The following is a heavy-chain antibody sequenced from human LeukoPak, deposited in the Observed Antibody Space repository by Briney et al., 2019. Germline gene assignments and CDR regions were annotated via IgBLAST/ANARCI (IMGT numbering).Heavy chain of an antibody. CDR1: GFTFSSYG. V-gene: IGHV3-33*06. CDR3: AEEGGNRRKAYYYMDV. J-gene: IGHJ6*03. D-gene: IGHD4-23*01. Sequence: GGSLRLSCAASGFTFSSYGMHWVRQAPGKGLEWVAVIWYDGSNKYYADSVKGRFTISRDNSKNTLCLQMNSLRAEDTAVYYCAEEGGNRRKAYYYMDVWGKGTTVTVSS. CDR2: IWYDGSNK.